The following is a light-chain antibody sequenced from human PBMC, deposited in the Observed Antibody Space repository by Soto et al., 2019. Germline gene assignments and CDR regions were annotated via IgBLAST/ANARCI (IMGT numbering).Light chain of an antibody. V-gene: IGKV3-20*01. J-gene: IGKJ3*01. Sequence: EIVLTQSPGTLSLSPGERATLSCRASQSVSSNLAWYQQKPGQAPRLLIYGASTRATGIPARFSGSGSGTEFTLTISRLEPEDFAVYYCQQYGNAPFTFGPGT. CDR1: QSVSSN. CDR3: QQYGNAPFT. CDR2: GAS.